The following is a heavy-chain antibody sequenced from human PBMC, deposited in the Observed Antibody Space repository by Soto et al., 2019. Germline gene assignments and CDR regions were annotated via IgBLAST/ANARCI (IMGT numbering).Heavy chain of an antibody. V-gene: IGHV3-23*01. CDR1: GFTFSSYA. Sequence: GGSLRLSCAASGFTFSSYAMSWVRQAPGKGLEWVSAISGSGGSTYYADSVKGRFTISKDNSKNTLYLQMNSLRAEDTAVYYCAKVARYYDILTHILPAPPGGYYMDVWGKGTTVTVSS. J-gene: IGHJ6*03. CDR3: AKVARYYDILTHILPAPPGGYYMDV. CDR2: ISGSGGST. D-gene: IGHD3-9*01.